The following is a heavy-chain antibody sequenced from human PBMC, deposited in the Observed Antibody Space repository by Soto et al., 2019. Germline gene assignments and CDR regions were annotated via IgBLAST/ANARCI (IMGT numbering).Heavy chain of an antibody. J-gene: IGHJ5*02. Sequence: QVQLVESGGGVVQPGRSLRLSCAASGFTFSSYVMHWVRQAPGKGLEWVAVISYDGSNKYYSDSVKGRLTISRDNSKNTLYLQMNSLRAEHTAVYYCARGVGGWIQPWPWGQGTLVTVSS. V-gene: IGHV3-30-3*01. D-gene: IGHD5-18*01. CDR2: ISYDGSNK. CDR1: GFTFSSYV. CDR3: ARGVGGWIQPWP.